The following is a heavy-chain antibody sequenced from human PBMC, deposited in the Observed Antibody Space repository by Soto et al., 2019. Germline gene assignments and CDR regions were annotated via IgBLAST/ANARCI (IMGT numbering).Heavy chain of an antibody. CDR3: ARVPNPPRYILTDVMVYYYMDV. D-gene: IGHD3-9*01. J-gene: IGHJ6*03. Sequence: SETLSLTCTVSGGSISSSSYYWGWIRQPPGKGLEWIGSIYYSGSTYYNPSLKSRVTISVDTSKNQFSLKLSSVTAADTAVYYCARVPNPPRYILTDVMVYYYMDVWGKGTTVTVSS. V-gene: IGHV4-39*01. CDR2: IYYSGST. CDR1: GGSISSSSYY.